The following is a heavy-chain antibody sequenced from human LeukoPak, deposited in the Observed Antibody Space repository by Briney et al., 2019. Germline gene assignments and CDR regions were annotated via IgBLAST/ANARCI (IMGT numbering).Heavy chain of an antibody. CDR2: IYYSGST. J-gene: IGHJ4*02. Sequence: SETLSLTCTVSGGSISSGDYYWSRIRQPPGKGLEWIGYIYYSGSTYYNPSLKSRVTISVDTSKNQFSLKLSSVTAADTAVYYCATTSDQDYGDIYFDYWGQGTLVTVSS. CDR1: GGSISSGDYY. CDR3: ATTSDQDYGDIYFDY. D-gene: IGHD4-17*01. V-gene: IGHV4-30-4*01.